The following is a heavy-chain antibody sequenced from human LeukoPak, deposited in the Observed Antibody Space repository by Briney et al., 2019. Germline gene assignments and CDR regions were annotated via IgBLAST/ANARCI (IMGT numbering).Heavy chain of an antibody. CDR1: GFTFSSYS. Sequence: GGSLRLSCAASGFTFSSYSMNWVRQAPGKGLEWVSSISGSSSYIYYADSVKGRFTIARDNSKNTLYLQMNSLRAEDTAVFYCARARKSGGITMLRGVKDRGWFDPWGQGTLVTVSS. V-gene: IGHV3-21*01. CDR2: ISGSSSYI. D-gene: IGHD3-10*01. CDR3: ARARKSGGITMLRGVKDRGWFDP. J-gene: IGHJ5*02.